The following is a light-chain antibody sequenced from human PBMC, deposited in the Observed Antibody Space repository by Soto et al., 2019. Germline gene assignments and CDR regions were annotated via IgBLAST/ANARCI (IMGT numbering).Light chain of an antibody. CDR3: QQYNSWPLT. Sequence: EVVMTQSPATLSVATGESATLSCRTSQSVYNNLAWYLQKPGQAPRLLISAASTRATGIPARFSGSGSGTEFTLTINSLQSEDFAVYYCQQYNSWPLTFGGGTKVEIK. CDR1: QSVYNN. J-gene: IGKJ4*01. V-gene: IGKV3D-15*01. CDR2: AAS.